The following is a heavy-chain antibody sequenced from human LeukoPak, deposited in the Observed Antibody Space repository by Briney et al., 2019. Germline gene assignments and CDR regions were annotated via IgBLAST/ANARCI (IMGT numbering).Heavy chain of an antibody. CDR2: IYHSGST. Sequence: SETLSLTCTVSGGSISSGGYYWSWIRQPPGKGLEWIGYIYHSGSTYYNPSLKSRVTISVDRSENQFSLKLSSVTAADTAVYYCARERELDYMDVWGKGTTVTVSS. CDR1: GGSISSGGYY. CDR3: ARERELDYMDV. V-gene: IGHV4-30-2*01. J-gene: IGHJ6*03. D-gene: IGHD1-26*01.